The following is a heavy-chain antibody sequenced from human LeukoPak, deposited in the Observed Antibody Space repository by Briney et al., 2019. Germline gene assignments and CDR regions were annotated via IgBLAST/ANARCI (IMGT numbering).Heavy chain of an antibody. CDR3: ATCSNPNSYGYRPLDY. CDR1: GFTLSSNY. J-gene: IGHJ4*02. V-gene: IGHV3-53*01. Sequence: GGSLRLSCAASGFTLSSNYMSWVRQAPGKGLEWVSVIYSGGSTYYADSVKGRFTISRDNSKNTLYLQMNSMRAEDTAVYYCATCSNPNSYGYRPLDYWGQGTLVTVSS. D-gene: IGHD5-18*01. CDR2: IYSGGST.